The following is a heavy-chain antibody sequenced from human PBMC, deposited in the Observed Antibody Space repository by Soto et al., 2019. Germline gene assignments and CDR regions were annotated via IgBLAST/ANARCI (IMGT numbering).Heavy chain of an antibody. V-gene: IGHV4-61*01. CDR3: ARVPLPSVAVAGVYYFDY. CDR1: GGSVRSGRYY. D-gene: IGHD6-19*01. CDR2: VFYSGST. J-gene: IGHJ4*02. Sequence: PLETLSLTCTESGGSVRSGRYYWSWIRQPPGKGLEWIGYVFYSGSTRYNPSLNSRVAISVDTSKNQFSLKLTSVTAADTAMYYCARVPLPSVAVAGVYYFDYWGQGTLVTVSS.